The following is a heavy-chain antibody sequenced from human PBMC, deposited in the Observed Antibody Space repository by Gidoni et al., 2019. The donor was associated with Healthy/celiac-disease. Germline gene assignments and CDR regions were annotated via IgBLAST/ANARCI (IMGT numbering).Heavy chain of an antibody. CDR2: INSDGSST. Sequence: EVQLVESGGALVQPGGSLRLSCAASGFPFSSYWMHWVRQAPGKGVVWVSRINSDGSSTSYADSVKGRFTISRDNAKNTLYLQMNSLRAEDTAVYYCARAFYDSSGYYRDAFDYWGQGTLVTVSS. D-gene: IGHD3-22*01. CDR1: GFPFSSYW. CDR3: ARAFYDSSGYYRDAFDY. J-gene: IGHJ4*02. V-gene: IGHV3-74*01.